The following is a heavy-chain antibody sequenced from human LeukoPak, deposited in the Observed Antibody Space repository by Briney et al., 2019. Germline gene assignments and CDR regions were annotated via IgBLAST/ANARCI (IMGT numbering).Heavy chain of an antibody. Sequence: SSETLSLTCTVSGGSISSYYWSWIRQPPGKGLEWIGYIYHNGNTNYNPSLKRRVTMSVDTSRNQFSLKLTSMTAADTAVYYCASLDYWGQGTLVTVSS. CDR2: IYHNGNT. CDR3: ASLDY. CDR1: GGSISSYY. J-gene: IGHJ4*02. V-gene: IGHV4-59*01.